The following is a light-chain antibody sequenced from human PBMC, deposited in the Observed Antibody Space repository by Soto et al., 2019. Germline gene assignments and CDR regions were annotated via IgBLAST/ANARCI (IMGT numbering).Light chain of an antibody. Sequence: ELVLTQSPGTLSLSPGDRATLSCRASQSVSSSYLGWYQQKPGQAPRLLIYGESTRATDIPARFSGSGSGTEFTLTISSLEPEDFAVYYCQKRSSWPATXGPGTKVDIK. J-gene: IGKJ3*01. CDR2: GES. V-gene: IGKV3D-20*02. CDR3: QKRSSWPAT. CDR1: QSVSSSY.